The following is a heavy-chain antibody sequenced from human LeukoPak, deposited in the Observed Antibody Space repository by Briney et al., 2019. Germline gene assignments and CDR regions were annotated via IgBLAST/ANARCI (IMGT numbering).Heavy chain of an antibody. Sequence: GASVKVSCKSSVYTFTSYGISWVRQAPGQGLEWMGWISAYNGNTNYAQKLQGRVTMTTDTSTSTAYMELRSLRSDDTAVYYCARVLRGYYGSGTTGWFDPWGQGTLVTVSS. V-gene: IGHV1-18*01. CDR2: ISAYNGNT. CDR1: VYTFTSYG. D-gene: IGHD3-10*01. CDR3: ARVLRGYYGSGTTGWFDP. J-gene: IGHJ5*02.